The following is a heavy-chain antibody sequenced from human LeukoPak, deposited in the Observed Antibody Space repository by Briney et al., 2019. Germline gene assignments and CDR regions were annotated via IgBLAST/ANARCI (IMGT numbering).Heavy chain of an antibody. J-gene: IGHJ6*03. D-gene: IGHD3-3*01. CDR2: IYYSGST. CDR3: ARVGSGNYYYYYMDV. Sequence: SEILSLTCTVSGGSISSYYWSWIRQPPGKGLEWIGYIYYSGSTNYNPSLKSRVTISVDTSKNQFSLKLSSVTAADTAVYYCARVGSGNYYYYYMDVWGKGTTVTVSS. V-gene: IGHV4-59*01. CDR1: GGSISSYY.